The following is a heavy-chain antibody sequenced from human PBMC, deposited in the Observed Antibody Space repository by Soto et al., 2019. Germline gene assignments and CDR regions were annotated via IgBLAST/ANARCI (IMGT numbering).Heavy chain of an antibody. V-gene: IGHV1-46*01. CDR1: GYTFTSYY. D-gene: IGHD3-22*01. J-gene: IGHJ4*02. CDR3: ARGLTKYYYDSSGVNFDF. CDR2: INPSGGST. Sequence: QVQLVQSGAEVKKPGASVKVSCKASGYTFTSYYMHCVRQAPGQVLEWMGIINPSGGSTSYAQKFQGRVTMTRDTSTSTVYMELSSLRSEDTAVYYCARGLTKYYYDSSGVNFDFWGQGTLVTVSS.